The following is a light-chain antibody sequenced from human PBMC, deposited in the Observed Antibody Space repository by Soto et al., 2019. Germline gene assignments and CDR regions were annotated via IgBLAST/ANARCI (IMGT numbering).Light chain of an antibody. CDR3: QQSYSITWT. V-gene: IGKV1-39*01. CDR1: QSISSY. CDR2: AAS. J-gene: IGKJ1*01. Sequence: DIQMTQSASSLSASVGHRVTITCGASQSISSYLNWYQQKPGKAPKVLIYAASSLQSGIPSRFSGSGSGTDFTLTISSLKNEDFATYYCQQSYSITWTFGQGTKVDIK.